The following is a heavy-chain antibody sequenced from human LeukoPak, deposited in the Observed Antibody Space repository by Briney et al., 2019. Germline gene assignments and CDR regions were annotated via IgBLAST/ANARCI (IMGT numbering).Heavy chain of an antibody. J-gene: IGHJ4*02. V-gene: IGHV3-48*03. D-gene: IGHD3-22*01. CDR1: GFTFSSYE. Sequence: GGSLRLSCAASGFTFSSYEMNWVRQAPGKGRAWVSYISKSCSTIYYADSVKGRFTISRDNAKNSLYLKMNSLRAEDTAVYYCAREAKDYYDSSGYYGREFDYWGQGTLVTVSS. CDR3: AREAKDYYDSSGYYGREFDY. CDR2: ISKSCSTI.